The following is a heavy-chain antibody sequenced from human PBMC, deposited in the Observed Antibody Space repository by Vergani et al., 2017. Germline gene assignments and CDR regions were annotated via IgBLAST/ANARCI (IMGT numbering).Heavy chain of an antibody. CDR3: ASGYCSGGSCRGNWYFDL. Sequence: QVQLVQSGAEVKKPGSSVKVSCKASGGTFSSYAISWVRQAPGQGLEWMGGIIPIFGTANYAQKFQGRVTSTADESTSTAYMELSSLRSEDTAVYYCASGYCSGGSCRGNWYFDLWGRGTLVTVSS. D-gene: IGHD2-15*01. CDR2: IIPIFGTA. CDR1: GGTFSSYA. V-gene: IGHV1-69*01. J-gene: IGHJ2*01.